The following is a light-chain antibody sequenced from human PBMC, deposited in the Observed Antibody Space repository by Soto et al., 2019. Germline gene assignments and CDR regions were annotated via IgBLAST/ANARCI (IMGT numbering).Light chain of an antibody. CDR1: SSDLAIYNY. Sequence: QSALTQPASVSWSPGQSITISCTVTSSDLAIYNYVSWYQQQPGKAPKLMIYQVTNRPSGVSNRFSGSRYGNTASLTISGLQAEDEADYYCSSYTDSSNYVFGTGTKVTVL. J-gene: IGLJ1*01. V-gene: IGLV2-14*01. CDR2: QVT. CDR3: SSYTDSSNYV.